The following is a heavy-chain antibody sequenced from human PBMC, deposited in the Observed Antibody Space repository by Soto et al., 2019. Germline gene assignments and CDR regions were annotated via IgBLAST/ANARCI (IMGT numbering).Heavy chain of an antibody. V-gene: IGHV5-51*01. Sequence: GESLKISCKGSGYSFTSYWIGWVGRMPGKGLEWMGIIYPGDSDTRYSPSFQGQVTISADKSISTAYLQWSSLKASDTAMYYCARLLRGHCGGDCGHGWFDPWGQGTLVTVSS. CDR1: GYSFTSYW. J-gene: IGHJ5*02. CDR2: IYPGDSDT. CDR3: ARLLRGHCGGDCGHGWFDP. D-gene: IGHD2-21*02.